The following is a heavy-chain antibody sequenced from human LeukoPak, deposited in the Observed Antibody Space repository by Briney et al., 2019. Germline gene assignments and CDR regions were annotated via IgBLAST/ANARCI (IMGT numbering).Heavy chain of an antibody. J-gene: IGHJ4*02. Sequence: PGGSLRLSCAASGFTFSSYWMSWVRQAPGKGLEWVANIKQDGSEKYYVDSVKGRFTISRDNSKNTLYLQMNSLRAEDTAVYYCARCDSGYSYGQSDYWGQGTLVTVSS. V-gene: IGHV3-7*01. D-gene: IGHD5-18*01. CDR2: IKQDGSEK. CDR1: GFTFSSYW. CDR3: ARCDSGYSYGQSDY.